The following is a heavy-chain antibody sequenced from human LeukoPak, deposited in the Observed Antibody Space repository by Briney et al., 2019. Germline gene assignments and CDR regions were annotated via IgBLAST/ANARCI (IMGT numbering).Heavy chain of an antibody. V-gene: IGHV3-48*01. D-gene: IGHD6-19*01. CDR3: ARGNRWLVFYYYGMDV. Sequence: PGGSLRLSCAASGFTFSSYSMNWVRQAPGKGLEWVSYISSSSSTIYYADSVKGRFTISRDNAKNSLYLQMNSLRAEDTAVYYCARGNRWLVFYYYGMDVRGQGTTVTVSS. CDR2: ISSSSSTI. J-gene: IGHJ6*02. CDR1: GFTFSSYS.